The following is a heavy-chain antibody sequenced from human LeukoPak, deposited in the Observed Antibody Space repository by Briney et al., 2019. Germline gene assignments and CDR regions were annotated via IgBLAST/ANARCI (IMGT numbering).Heavy chain of an antibody. Sequence: VASVKVSCKTSGYTFTNYYMHWVRQAPGQGLEWMGIINPSGSSTSYAQKFQGRVTLTRDTSTSTVYMELSSLRSEDTAVYYFARDVVGAIDYWGQGTLVTVSS. CDR2: INPSGSST. V-gene: IGHV1-46*01. J-gene: IGHJ4*02. D-gene: IGHD1-26*01. CDR3: ARDVVGAIDY. CDR1: GYTFTNYY.